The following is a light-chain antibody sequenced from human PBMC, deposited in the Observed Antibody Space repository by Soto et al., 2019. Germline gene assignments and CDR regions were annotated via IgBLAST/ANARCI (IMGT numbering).Light chain of an antibody. J-gene: IGKJ1*01. CDR2: GAS. V-gene: IGKV3-15*01. CDR1: QTVSTS. Sequence: EIVLTHSLATLSMSTGEIATLSCRASQTVSTSLAWYQQKPGQAPRLLIYGASTRASGVPARFSGSGSGTEFTLTISCLQSEDSPVYYCLPYNLWWRFGQGTKV. CDR3: LPYNLWWR.